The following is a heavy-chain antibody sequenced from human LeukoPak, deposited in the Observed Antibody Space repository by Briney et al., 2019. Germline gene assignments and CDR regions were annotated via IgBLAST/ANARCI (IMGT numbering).Heavy chain of an antibody. CDR3: AKGRLFLVVELGYDY. CDR2: ISGSGGST. CDR1: GFTFSSYW. Sequence: PGGSLRLSCVVSGFTFSSYWMSWVRQAPGKGLEWVSAISGSGGSTYYADSVKGRFTISRDNSKNTLYLQMNSLRAEDTAVYYCAKGRLFLVVELGYDYWGQGTLVTVSS. J-gene: IGHJ4*02. V-gene: IGHV3-23*01. D-gene: IGHD2-2*01.